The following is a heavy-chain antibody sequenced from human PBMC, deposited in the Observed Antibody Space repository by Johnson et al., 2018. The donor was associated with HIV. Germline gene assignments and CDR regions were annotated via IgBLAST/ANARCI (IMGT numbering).Heavy chain of an antibody. Sequence: VQLVESGGGLLQPGGSLRLSCAASGFTVSSNYMSWVRQAPGKGLEWVANIKQDGSEKYYVDSVKGRFTISRDNAQNSLYLQMNSLRAEDTAVYYCGRESTGAGTAFDIWGQGTMVTVSS. V-gene: IGHV3-7*01. CDR1: GFTVSSNY. CDR2: IKQDGSEK. J-gene: IGHJ3*02. CDR3: GRESTGAGTAFDI. D-gene: IGHD2-8*02.